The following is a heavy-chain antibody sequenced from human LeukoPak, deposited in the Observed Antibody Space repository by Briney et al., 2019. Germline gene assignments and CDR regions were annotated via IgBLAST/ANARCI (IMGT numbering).Heavy chain of an antibody. CDR3: ARDGFSGSDDY. CDR2: IKQDGSEK. V-gene: IGHV3-7*01. J-gene: IGHJ4*02. CDR1: GFTFSSYW. D-gene: IGHD3-10*01. Sequence: GGSLRLSCAASGFTFSSYWMSWVRQAPGKGLEWVANIKQDGSEKYYVDSVKGRFTISRDNAKNSLYLQMNSLRAEDTAVYYRARDGFSGSDDYWGQGTLVTVSS.